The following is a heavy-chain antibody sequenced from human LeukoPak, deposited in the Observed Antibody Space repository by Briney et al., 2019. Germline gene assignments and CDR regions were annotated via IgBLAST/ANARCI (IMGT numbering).Heavy chain of an antibody. Sequence: SETLSLTCTVSGGSISSYYWGWIRQPPGKGLEWIGSIYYSGSTYYNPSLKSRVTISVDTSKNQFSLKLSSVTAADTAVYYCARSTGSGYDTGYYFDYWGQGTLVTVSS. V-gene: IGHV4-39*01. CDR2: IYYSGST. CDR1: GGSISSYY. CDR3: ARSTGSGYDTGYYFDY. D-gene: IGHD5-12*01. J-gene: IGHJ4*02.